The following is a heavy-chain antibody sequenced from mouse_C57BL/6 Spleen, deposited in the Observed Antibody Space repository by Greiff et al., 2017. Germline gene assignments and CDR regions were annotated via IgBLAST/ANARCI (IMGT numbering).Heavy chain of an antibody. V-gene: IGHV1-20*01. CDR1: GYSFTGYF. Sequence: VQLQQSGPELVKPGDSVKISCKASGYSFTGYFMNWVMQSHGKSLEWIGRINPYNGDTFYNQKFKGKATLTVDKSSITAHRRLRSLTSEDSAVYYCARVTTVVADYAMDDWGQGTSGTVSS. CDR3: ARVTTVVADYAMDD. D-gene: IGHD1-1*01. J-gene: IGHJ4*01. CDR2: INPYNGDT.